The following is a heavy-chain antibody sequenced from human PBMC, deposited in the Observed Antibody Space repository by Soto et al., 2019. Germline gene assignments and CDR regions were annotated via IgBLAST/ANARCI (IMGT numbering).Heavy chain of an antibody. J-gene: IGHJ6*02. V-gene: IGHV3-30*03. CDR3: ARAAPYYYYYMDV. Sequence: QVQLVESGGGVVQPGRSLRLSCAASGFTFSSYGMHWVRQAPGKGLEWVAVISYDGSNKYYADSVKGRFTISRDNSKNTLYLQMSSLKAEDPAVYDCARAAPYYYYYMDVWGQGTTVTVSS. D-gene: IGHD6-25*01. CDR1: GFTFSSYG. CDR2: ISYDGSNK.